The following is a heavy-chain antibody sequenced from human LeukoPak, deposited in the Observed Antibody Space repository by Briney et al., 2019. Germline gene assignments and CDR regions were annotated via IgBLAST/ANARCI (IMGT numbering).Heavy chain of an antibody. D-gene: IGHD2-15*01. CDR3: ARQEIVVVVAATPGGMDV. CDR2: IYYSGST. CDR1: GGSISSGGYY. J-gene: IGHJ6*02. V-gene: IGHV4-39*01. Sequence: SQTLSLTCTVSGGSISSGGYYWSWIRQHPGKGLEWIGSIYYSGSTYYNPSLKSRVTISVDTSKNQFSLKLSSVTAADTAVYYCARQEIVVVVAATPGGMDVWGQGTTVTVSS.